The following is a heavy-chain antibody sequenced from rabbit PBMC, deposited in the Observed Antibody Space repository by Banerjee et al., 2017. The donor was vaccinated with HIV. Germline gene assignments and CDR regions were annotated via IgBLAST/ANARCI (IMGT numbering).Heavy chain of an antibody. CDR1: GFTLSSYW. CDR3: ARDLSGVIGWNLNL. D-gene: IGHD1-1*01. Sequence: QEQLEESGGGLVKPEGSLTLTCTASGFTLSSYWICWVRQAPGKGLEWIACINTSSGNTVYATWAKGRFTISKTSWTTVTLQMTSLTAADTATYFCARDLSGVIGWNLNLWGPGTLVTVS. CDR2: INTSSGNT. V-gene: IGHV1S45*01. J-gene: IGHJ4*01.